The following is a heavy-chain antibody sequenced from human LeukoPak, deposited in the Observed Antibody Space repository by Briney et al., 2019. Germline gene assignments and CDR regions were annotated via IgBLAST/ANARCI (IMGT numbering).Heavy chain of an antibody. D-gene: IGHD4-23*01. J-gene: IGHJ5*02. CDR3: ARDSSGGNSWWLDP. V-gene: IGHV1-46*01. Sequence: ASVKVSCKASGFPFISYYMHWVRQAPGQGLEWMGLINPSGDSTHYAQKFQGRVTMTRDTSTSTVYMELSSLTSDDTAVFYCARDSSGGNSWWLDPWGQGTLVTVSS. CDR2: INPSGDST. CDR1: GFPFISYY.